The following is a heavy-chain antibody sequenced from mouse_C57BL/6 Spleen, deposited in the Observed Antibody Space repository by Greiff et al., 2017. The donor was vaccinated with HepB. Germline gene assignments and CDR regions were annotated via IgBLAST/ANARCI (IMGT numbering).Heavy chain of an antibody. V-gene: IGHV1-15*01. D-gene: IGHD2-5*01. Sequence: VQGVESGAELVRPGASVTLSCKASGYTFTDYEMHWVKQTPVHGLEWIGAIDPETGGTAYNQKFKGKAILTADKSSSTAYMELRSLTSEDSAVYYCTRRVSNYYFDYWGQGTTLTVSS. CDR3: TRRVSNYYFDY. CDR2: IDPETGGT. CDR1: GYTFTDYE. J-gene: IGHJ2*01.